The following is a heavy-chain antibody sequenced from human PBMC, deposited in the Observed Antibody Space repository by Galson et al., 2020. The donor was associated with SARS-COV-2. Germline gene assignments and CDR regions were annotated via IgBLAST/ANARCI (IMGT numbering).Heavy chain of an antibody. Sequence: SETLSLTCTVSGGSISSSSYYWGWIRQPPGKGLEWIGSIYYSGSTYYNPSLKSRVTISVDTSKNQFSLKLSSVTAADTAGYYCARRFDILTRYYRFDVYFDYWGQGTLVTVSS. V-gene: IGHV4-39*01. CDR1: GGSISSSSYY. CDR2: IYYSGST. J-gene: IGHJ4*02. D-gene: IGHD3-9*01. CDR3: ARRFDILTRYYRFDVYFDY.